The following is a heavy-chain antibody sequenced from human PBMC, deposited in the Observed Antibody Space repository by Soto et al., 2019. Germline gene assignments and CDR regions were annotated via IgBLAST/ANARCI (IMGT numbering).Heavy chain of an antibody. CDR2: IKQDGSEK. V-gene: IGHV3-7*01. D-gene: IGHD3-22*01. J-gene: IGHJ3*02. Sequence: EVQLVESGGGLVQPGGSLRLSCAASGFTFSSYWMSWVRQAPGKGLEWVANIKQDGSEKYYVDSVKGRFTISRDNAKNSLYLQMNSLRAEDTAVYYCARDGLSSGYYDDAFDIWGQGTMVTVSS. CDR1: GFTFSSYW. CDR3: ARDGLSSGYYDDAFDI.